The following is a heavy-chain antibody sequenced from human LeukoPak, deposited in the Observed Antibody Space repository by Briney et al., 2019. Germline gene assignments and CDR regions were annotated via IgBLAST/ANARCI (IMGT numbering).Heavy chain of an antibody. J-gene: IGHJ5*02. CDR2: ISGSGGNT. CDR3: AKVTSWSFT. Sequence: PGGSLRLSCAASGFTFSSYVMSWARQAPGKGLEWVSVISGSGGNTYYADSVKGRYTISRDNSKDTLFLQMNSLRAEDTAVYYCAKVTSWSFTWGQGTLGTVSS. V-gene: IGHV3-23*01. CDR1: GFTFSSYV. D-gene: IGHD2-2*01.